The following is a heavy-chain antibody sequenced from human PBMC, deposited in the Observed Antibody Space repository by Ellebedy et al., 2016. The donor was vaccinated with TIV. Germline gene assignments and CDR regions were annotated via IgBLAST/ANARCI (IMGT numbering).Heavy chain of an antibody. CDR2: IYYSGST. V-gene: IGHV4-39*01. D-gene: IGHD2-15*01. CDR3: ARVIVVVETLGGWFDP. CDR1: GGSISSSSYY. Sequence: MPGGSLRLSCTVSGGSISSSSYYWGWIRQPPGKGLEWIGSIYYSGSTYYNPSLKSRVTISVDTSKNQFSLKLSSVTAADTAVYYCARVIVVVETLGGWFDPWGQGTLVTVSS. J-gene: IGHJ5*02.